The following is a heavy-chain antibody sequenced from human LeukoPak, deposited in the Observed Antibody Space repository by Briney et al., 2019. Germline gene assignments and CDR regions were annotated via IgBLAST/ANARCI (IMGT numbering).Heavy chain of an antibody. J-gene: IGHJ4*02. D-gene: IGHD5-24*01. CDR1: GFTFSSYD. V-gene: IGHV3-30*04. CDR2: ISYDGSNK. CDR3: ARGEPTPYRLHNYRPPFDH. Sequence: GGSLRLSCAASGFTFSSYDMHWVRQAPGKGLEWVAVISYDGSNKYYADSVKGRFTISRDNSKNTLYLQMNSLRAEDTAVYYCARGEPTPYRLHNYRPPFDHWGQGTLVTISS.